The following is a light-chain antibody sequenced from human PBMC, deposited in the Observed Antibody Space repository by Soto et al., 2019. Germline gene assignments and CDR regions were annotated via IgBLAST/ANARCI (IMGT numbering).Light chain of an antibody. CDR1: QSVSGW. CDR3: QEYNRFSSWT. Sequence: DIQMTQSPSTLSASVGDTVTVTCRASQSVSGWLAWYQQKPGEAPKLLIYDASALQRGVPSRFSGSGSGTEFTLTISSLLPDDFATYYCQEYNRFSSWTFGQGTKVDIK. CDR2: DAS. J-gene: IGKJ1*01. V-gene: IGKV1-5*01.